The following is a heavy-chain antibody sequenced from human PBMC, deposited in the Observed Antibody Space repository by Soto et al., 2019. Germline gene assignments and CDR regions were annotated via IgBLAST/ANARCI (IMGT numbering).Heavy chain of an antibody. J-gene: IGHJ3*01. CDR2: ISTHNGNT. V-gene: IGHV1-18*04. D-gene: IGHD3-3*01. CDR3: AREGILGLFDAYDL. CDR1: VFTSSG. Sequence: QDQLVQSGAEVKKPGASVKVSCKASVFTSSGISWVRQAPGQRLEWMGRISTHNGNTIYAQKFQGRVIMTMDTSTTTVYMELRSLSPDDTAVYLCAREGILGLFDAYDLWGQGTMVTVSS.